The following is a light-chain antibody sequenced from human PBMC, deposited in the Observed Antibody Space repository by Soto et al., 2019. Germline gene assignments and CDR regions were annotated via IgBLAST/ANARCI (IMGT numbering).Light chain of an antibody. V-gene: IGKV1-9*01. CDR3: QQLNSYPFT. CDR1: QGISSY. CDR2: AAS. Sequence: DIQLTQSPSFLSASVGDRVTITCRASQGISSYLAWYQQKPGNAPKLLIYAASTLQSGVPSRFSGRGSGTEFTLTISSLQPEDCAPYYCQQLNSYPFTFGPGTKVDIK. J-gene: IGKJ3*01.